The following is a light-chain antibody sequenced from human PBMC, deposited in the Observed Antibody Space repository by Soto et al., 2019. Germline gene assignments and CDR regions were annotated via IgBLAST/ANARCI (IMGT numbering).Light chain of an antibody. CDR2: KAS. V-gene: IGKV1-5*03. J-gene: IGKJ1*01. Sequence: DIQMTQSPSTLSASVGDRVTITCRASQGISSCLAWYQQKPGKAPKLLIYKASSLESGVPSWFSGSGSGTEFTITISSLQPDDFATYYCQQYNSPPWTFGQGTKVEIK. CDR3: QQYNSPPWT. CDR1: QGISSC.